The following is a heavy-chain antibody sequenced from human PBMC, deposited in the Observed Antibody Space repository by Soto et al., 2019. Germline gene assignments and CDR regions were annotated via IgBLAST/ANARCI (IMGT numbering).Heavy chain of an antibody. CDR2: ISAYNGHT. D-gene: IGHD2-2*01. V-gene: IGHV1-18*01. CDR3: ARAQAFCSSTTCPNWLDP. CDR1: GYTFTDYG. J-gene: IGHJ5*02. Sequence: QVQLVQSGAEVKKPGASVKVSCKASGYTFTDYGISWVRQAPGQGLEWMGWISAYNGHTNYGQKLQGRLTMTTDTSTRTAYTELRSLRSDDTAVYYCARAQAFCSSTTCPNWLDPWGQGTLVTVSS.